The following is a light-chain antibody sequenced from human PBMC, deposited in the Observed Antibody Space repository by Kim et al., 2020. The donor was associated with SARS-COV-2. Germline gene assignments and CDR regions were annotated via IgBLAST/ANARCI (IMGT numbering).Light chain of an antibody. V-gene: IGLV1-40*01. Sequence: SVTISCRGITCSNGAGYEEHWYQQLQGTAPKLLIYGDINRPSGVPDGCSGAKSGTSASLAITGRQTEDEADYYCQSYDNSLSGYVFGTGTKVTVL. CDR2: GDI. CDR1: TCSNGAGYE. J-gene: IGLJ1*01. CDR3: QSYDNSLSGYV.